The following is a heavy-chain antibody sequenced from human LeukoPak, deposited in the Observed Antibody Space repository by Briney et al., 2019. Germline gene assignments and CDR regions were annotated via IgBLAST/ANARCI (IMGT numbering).Heavy chain of an antibody. Sequence: GGSLRLSCAVSGITLSNYGMSWVRQAPGKGLEWVAGISDSGGRTNYADSVKGRFTISRDNPKNTLYLQMNSLRAEDTAVYYCAKGGVVVVPAASFYFDYWGQGTMVTVSS. CDR3: AKGGVVVVPAASFYFDY. J-gene: IGHJ4*02. CDR1: GITLSNYG. D-gene: IGHD2-2*01. V-gene: IGHV3-23*01. CDR2: ISDSGGRT.